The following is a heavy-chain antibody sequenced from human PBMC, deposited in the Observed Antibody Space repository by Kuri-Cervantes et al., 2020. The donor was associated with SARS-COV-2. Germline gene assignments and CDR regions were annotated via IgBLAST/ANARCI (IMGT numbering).Heavy chain of an antibody. Sequence: GSLRLSCTASGFNFGDFAMAWFRQAPGKGMEWIGFIKSKTYYGTTKYAASVKGRFTISRDDSKSIAYLQMNSLKTEDTAVHYCTRGGIAVAGSFDYWGQGTLVTVSS. V-gene: IGHV3-49*03. CDR2: IKSKTYYGTT. CDR1: GFNFGDFA. CDR3: TRGGIAVAGSFDY. J-gene: IGHJ4*02. D-gene: IGHD6-19*01.